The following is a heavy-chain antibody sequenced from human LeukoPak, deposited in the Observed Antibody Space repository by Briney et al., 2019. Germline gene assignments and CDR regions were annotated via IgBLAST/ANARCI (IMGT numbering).Heavy chain of an antibody. CDR2: INHSGST. Sequence: SETLSLTCAVYGGSFSGYYWSWIRQPPGKGLEWIGEINHSGSTNYNPSLKSRVAISVDTSKNQFSLKLSSVTAADTAVYYCARGRGLFDPWGQGTLVTVSS. CDR3: ARGRGLFDP. CDR1: GGSFSGYY. J-gene: IGHJ5*02. D-gene: IGHD4-17*01. V-gene: IGHV4-34*01.